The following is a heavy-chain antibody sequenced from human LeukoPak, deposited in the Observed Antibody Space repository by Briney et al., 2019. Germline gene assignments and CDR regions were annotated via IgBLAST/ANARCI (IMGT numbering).Heavy chain of an antibody. V-gene: IGHV4-34*01. CDR1: GGSFSGYY. CDR3: ARAPPLYDMSSPVDY. J-gene: IGHJ4*02. D-gene: IGHD3-9*01. CDR2: INHSGST. Sequence: SETLSLTCAVYGGSFSGYYWSWIRQPPGKGLEWIGEINHSGSTNYNASLKSRVTISVDTSKNHFSLKLSSVTAADTAVYYCARAPPLYDMSSPVDYWGQGTLVTVSS.